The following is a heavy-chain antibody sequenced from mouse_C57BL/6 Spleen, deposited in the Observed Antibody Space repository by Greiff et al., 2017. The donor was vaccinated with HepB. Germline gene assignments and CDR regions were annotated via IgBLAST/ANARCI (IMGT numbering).Heavy chain of an antibody. D-gene: IGHD2-5*01. J-gene: IGHJ2*01. CDR1: GYTFTSYW. Sequence: VKLMESGAELAKPGASVKLSCKASGYTFTSYWMHWVKQRPGQGLEWIGYINPSSGYTKYNQKFKDKATLTADKSSSTAYMQLGSLTYEDSAVYYCARYSYYSNYGFDYWGQGTTLTVSS. V-gene: IGHV1-7*01. CDR2: INPSSGYT. CDR3: ARYSYYSNYGFDY.